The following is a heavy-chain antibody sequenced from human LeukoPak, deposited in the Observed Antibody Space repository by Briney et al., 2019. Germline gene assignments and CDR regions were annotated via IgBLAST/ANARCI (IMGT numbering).Heavy chain of an antibody. V-gene: IGHV3-7*01. Sequence: PGGSLRLSCAASGFTFSSYWMSWVRQAPGKGLERVANIKQEGSEKYYVDSVKGRFTISRDNAKNSLYLQMNSLRAEDTAVYYCARHLKYSGSYSVSYWGQGTLVTVSS. J-gene: IGHJ4*02. D-gene: IGHD1-26*01. CDR2: IKQEGSEK. CDR3: ARHLKYSGSYSVSY. CDR1: GFTFSSYW.